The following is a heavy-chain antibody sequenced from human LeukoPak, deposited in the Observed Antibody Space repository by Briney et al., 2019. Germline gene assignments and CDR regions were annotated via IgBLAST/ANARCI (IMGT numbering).Heavy chain of an antibody. CDR3: ARDFGGTTPYLSAFDY. J-gene: IGHJ4*02. V-gene: IGHV1-2*02. Sequence: GASVKVSCKASGYTXTGYYMHWVRQAPGQGLEWMGWINPNSGGTNYAQKFQGRVTMTRDTSISTAYMELSRLRSDDTAVYYCARDFGGTTPYLSAFDYWGQGTLVTVSS. CDR2: INPNSGGT. CDR1: GYTXTGYY. D-gene: IGHD1-1*01.